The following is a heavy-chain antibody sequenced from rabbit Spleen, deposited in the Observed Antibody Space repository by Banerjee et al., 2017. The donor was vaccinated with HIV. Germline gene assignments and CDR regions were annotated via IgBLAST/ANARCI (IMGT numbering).Heavy chain of an antibody. CDR2: IDPIFYNT. CDR1: GFDFYNYG. V-gene: IGHV1S47*01. Sequence: QEQLVESGGGLVQPGGSLKLSCKASGFDFYNYGVTWVRQAPGKGLEWIGYIDPIFYNTYYANWVNGRFTISSHNAQNTLYLQLNSLTAADTATYFCVRDQAGYAGYGPYYFNLWGPGTLVTVS. CDR3: VRDQAGYAGYGPYYFNL. J-gene: IGHJ4*01. D-gene: IGHD7-1*01.